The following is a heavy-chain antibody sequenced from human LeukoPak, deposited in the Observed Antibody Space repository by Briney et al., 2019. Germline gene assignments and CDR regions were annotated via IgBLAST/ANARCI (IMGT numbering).Heavy chain of an antibody. CDR1: GASIRSYY. Sequence: PSETLSLTCTVSGASIRSYYRSWIPQPPGKGREDIRHFYYTGSVNYNYNPSLKRRVTMSVDTYKNQFSLRLSDVTAADTAVYDCARDVPRSDGYNYEYWGPGTLVTVSS. D-gene: IGHD5-24*01. J-gene: IGHJ4*02. CDR3: ARDVPRSDGYNYEY. V-gene: IGHV4-59*12. CDR2: FYYTGSVNY.